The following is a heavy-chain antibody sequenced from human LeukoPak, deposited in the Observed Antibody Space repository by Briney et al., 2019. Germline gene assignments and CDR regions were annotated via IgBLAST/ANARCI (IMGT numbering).Heavy chain of an antibody. CDR2: INIDGSDT. CDR1: GFTFSDYW. Sequence: GGSLRLSCAASGFTFSDYWMHWVRQAPGKGLVWVSRINIDGSDTTYADSVKGRFTISGDNAKSTLYLQMNRLRAEDTAVYFCARGRSPTNGGFDYWGQGTLVTVSS. CDR3: ARGRSPTNGGFDY. D-gene: IGHD7-27*01. J-gene: IGHJ4*02. V-gene: IGHV3-74*01.